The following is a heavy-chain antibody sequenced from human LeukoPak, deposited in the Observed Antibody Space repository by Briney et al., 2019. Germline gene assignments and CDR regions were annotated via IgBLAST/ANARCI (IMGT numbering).Heavy chain of an antibody. CDR1: GFTFSSYS. V-gene: IGHV3-21*01. D-gene: IGHD6-6*01. CDR3: ASVKAYSSSSDFDH. J-gene: IGHJ4*02. CDR2: ISSSSSYI. Sequence: GGSLRLSCAASGFTFSSYSMNWVRQAPGKGLEWVSSISSSSSYIYYADSVKGRFTISRDNAKNSLYLQMNSLRAEDTAVYYCASVKAYSSSSDFDHWGQGTLVTVSS.